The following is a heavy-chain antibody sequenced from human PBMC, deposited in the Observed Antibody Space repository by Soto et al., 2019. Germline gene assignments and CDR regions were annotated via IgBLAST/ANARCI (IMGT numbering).Heavy chain of an antibody. CDR1: GYTSTSYD. D-gene: IGHD3-3*01. Sequence: ASVKVSCKASGYTSTSYDINWVRQATGQGLEWMGWMNPNSGNTGYAQKFQGRVTMTRNTSISTAYMELSSLRSEDTAVYYCARVYNDFWSGYLGPAYYYGMDVWGQGTTVTVSS. CDR2: MNPNSGNT. CDR3: ARVYNDFWSGYLGPAYYYGMDV. V-gene: IGHV1-8*01. J-gene: IGHJ6*02.